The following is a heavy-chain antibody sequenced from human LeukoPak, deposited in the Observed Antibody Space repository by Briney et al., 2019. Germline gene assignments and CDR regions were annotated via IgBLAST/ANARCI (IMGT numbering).Heavy chain of an antibody. CDR1: GFTFSGHA. D-gene: IGHD2-15*01. V-gene: IGHV3-30*04. CDR3: ATLGHCSGGIYYDNAFDI. J-gene: IGHJ3*02. Sequence: PGGSLRLSCAASGFTFSGHALHWVRQAPGKGLEWVAFISYDGSDKDYADSVKGRFTISRDNDKKSLYLQMNSLGAVDTAVYYCATLGHCSGGIYYDNAFDIWGQGTMVTVSS. CDR2: ISYDGSDK.